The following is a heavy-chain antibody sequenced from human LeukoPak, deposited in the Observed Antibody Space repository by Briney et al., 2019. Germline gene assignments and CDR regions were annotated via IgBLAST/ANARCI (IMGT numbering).Heavy chain of an antibody. CDR1: GFTFSSYA. CDR2: IRGSGGST. Sequence: GGSLRLSCAASGFTFSSYAMSWVRQAPGKGLEWVSAIRGSGGSTYYTDSVKGRFTISRDNSKNTLYLQMNSLRAEDTGVYYCANGYGDYVGNWEQGTLVTVS. J-gene: IGHJ4*02. D-gene: IGHD4-17*01. V-gene: IGHV3-23*01. CDR3: ANGYGDYVGN.